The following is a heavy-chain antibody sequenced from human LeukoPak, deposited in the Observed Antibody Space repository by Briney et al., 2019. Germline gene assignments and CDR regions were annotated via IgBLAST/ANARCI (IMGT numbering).Heavy chain of an antibody. CDR3: ARHLPHVGPAIAILDY. J-gene: IGHJ4*02. Sequence: SETLSLNCTVSGASIASESYYWGWIRQPPGRGLAWIGSIYHSGTTSYNPSLKSRVTISIDTSKSQFSLKLTSVAAADTAVYYCARHLPHVGPAIAILDYWGQGNLVTVSS. V-gene: IGHV4-39*01. D-gene: IGHD2-21*01. CDR1: GASIASESYY. CDR2: IYHSGTT.